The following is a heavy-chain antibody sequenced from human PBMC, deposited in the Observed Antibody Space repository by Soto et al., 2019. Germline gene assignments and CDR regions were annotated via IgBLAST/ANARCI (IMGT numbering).Heavy chain of an antibody. D-gene: IGHD1-26*01. J-gene: IGHJ4*02. CDR3: ARTLVGATTYFDY. V-gene: IGHV4-39*01. CDR2: IYYSGST. Sequence: QLQLQESGPGLVKPSETLSLTCTVSGGSISSSSYYWGWIRQPQGKGLEWIGSIYYSGSTYYNPSVKSRVTISVDTSKNRFSLKLSSVTAADTAVYYCARTLVGATTYFDYWGQGTLVTVSS. CDR1: GGSISSSSYY.